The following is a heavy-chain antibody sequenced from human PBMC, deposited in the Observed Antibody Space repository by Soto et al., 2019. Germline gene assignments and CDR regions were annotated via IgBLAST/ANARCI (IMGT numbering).Heavy chain of an antibody. CDR2: IYYSGST. CDR3: ARAPYVYSSTHNWFDP. CDR1: GGSISSYY. D-gene: IGHD6-13*01. V-gene: IGHV4-59*01. Sequence: ETLSLTCTVSGGSISSYYRIWIRQPPGKGLEWIGYIYYSGSTNYNPSLKSRVTISVDTSKNQFSLKLSSVTAADTAVYYCARAPYVYSSTHNWFDPWGQGTLVTVSS. J-gene: IGHJ5*02.